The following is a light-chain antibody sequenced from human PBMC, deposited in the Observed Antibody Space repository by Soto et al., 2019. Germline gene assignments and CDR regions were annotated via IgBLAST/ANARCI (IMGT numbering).Light chain of an antibody. CDR3: KSYAGSNTYV. CDR1: SSDIGFYNY. J-gene: IGLJ7*01. CDR2: GVT. Sequence: QAVVTQPASVSGSPGQSITISCTGTSSDIGFYNYVSWYQQYAGQAPKLLIYGVTNRPSGISYRFSGFKSGSTASLTIYGLRDEDEADYYCKSYAGSNTYVFGSGTQLTVL. V-gene: IGLV2-14*01.